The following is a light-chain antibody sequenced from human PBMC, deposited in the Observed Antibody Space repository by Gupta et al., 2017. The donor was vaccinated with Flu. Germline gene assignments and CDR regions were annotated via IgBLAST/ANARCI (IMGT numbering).Light chain of an antibody. CDR1: TIGSES. J-gene: IGLJ3*02. V-gene: IGLV3-21*04. CDR3: QVWDTTADHWV. Sequence: GKTATTAGGGNTIGSESVDWYQQTPGQAPVLIMYYDGGRNSGSPERFSGSNSGITATLTTIRGEAGDEADYYCQVWDTTADHWVFGAGTRLTVL. CDR2: YDG.